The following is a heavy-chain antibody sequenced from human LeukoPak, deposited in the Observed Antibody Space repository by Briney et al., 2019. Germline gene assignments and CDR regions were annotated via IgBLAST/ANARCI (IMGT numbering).Heavy chain of an antibody. V-gene: IGHV3-7*01. J-gene: IGHJ6*03. CDR3: ARVRIQLWPSDYYYMDV. CDR1: GFTFSSYE. Sequence: GGSLRLSCAASGFTFSSYEMNWVRQAPGKGLEWVANINQDGSEKYYVDSVKGRFTTSRDNAKNSLYLQMNSLSAEDTAVFYCARVRIQLWPSDYYYMDVWGKGTTVTVSS. CDR2: INQDGSEK. D-gene: IGHD5-18*01.